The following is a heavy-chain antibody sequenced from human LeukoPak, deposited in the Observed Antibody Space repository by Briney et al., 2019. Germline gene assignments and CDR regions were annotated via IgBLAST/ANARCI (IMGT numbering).Heavy chain of an antibody. CDR2: ISYDGSNK. J-gene: IGHJ4*02. V-gene: IGHV3-30-3*01. CDR1: GFTFSSYA. CDR3: AKAFGWELTDSVDY. D-gene: IGHD1-26*01. Sequence: GRSLRLSCAASGFTFSSYAMHWVRQAPGKGLEWVAVISYDGSNKYYADSVKGRFTISRDNSKNTLYLQMDSLRAEDTAVYYCAKAFGWELTDSVDYWGQGTLVTVSS.